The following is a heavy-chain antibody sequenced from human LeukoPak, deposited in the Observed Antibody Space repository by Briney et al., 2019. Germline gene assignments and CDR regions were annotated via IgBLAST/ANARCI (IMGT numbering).Heavy chain of an antibody. J-gene: IGHJ4*02. D-gene: IGHD3-10*01. CDR2: IHHSGGT. Sequence: SETLSLTCAVYGESMIGRYWTWIRQPPGKRLEWIGEIHHSGGTNSNPSLKNRVTMSIDMSKNQFSLKLNSVTAADTAVYYCARATASGSGRAYDHWAQGNLVPVSS. CDR3: ARATASGSGRAYDH. V-gene: IGHV4-34*01. CDR1: GESMIGRY.